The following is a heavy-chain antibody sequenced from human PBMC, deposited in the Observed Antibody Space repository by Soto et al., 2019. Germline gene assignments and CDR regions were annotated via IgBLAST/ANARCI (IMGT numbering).Heavy chain of an antibody. CDR3: ARRYCSSTSCRAGFDY. J-gene: IGHJ4*02. Sequence: QVQLVQSGAEVKKPGASVKVSCKASGYTFTSYGISWVRQAPGQGLEWMGWISAYNGNTNYAQKLQGRVTMTTDTSTSAADMELRSLRSDDTAVYYCARRYCSSTSCRAGFDYWGQGTLVTVSS. D-gene: IGHD2-2*01. CDR2: ISAYNGNT. V-gene: IGHV1-18*01. CDR1: GYTFTSYG.